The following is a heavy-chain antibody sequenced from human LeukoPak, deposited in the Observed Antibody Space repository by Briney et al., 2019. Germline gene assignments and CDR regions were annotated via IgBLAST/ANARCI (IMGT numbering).Heavy chain of an antibody. D-gene: IGHD2-15*01. J-gene: IGHJ4*02. Sequence: ASVKVSCKASGYTFTGYYMHWVRQAPGQGLEWMGWINPNSGGTNYAQKFQGRVTMTRDTSISTVYMEVSRLRSDDTAVYSCASDTGLFCSDGSCYSMDYWGQGTLVTVSS. CDR2: INPNSGGT. CDR1: GYTFTGYY. V-gene: IGHV1-2*02. CDR3: ASDTGLFCSDGSCYSMDY.